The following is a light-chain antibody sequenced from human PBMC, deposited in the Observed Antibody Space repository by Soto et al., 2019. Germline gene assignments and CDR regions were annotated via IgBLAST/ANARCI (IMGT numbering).Light chain of an antibody. V-gene: IGKV3-15*01. J-gene: IGKJ2*01. CDR1: QSVSSN. Sequence: EIGMTQSPATLSVSPVERATLSCRASQSVSSNLAWYQQKPGQAPRLLIYGASTRATGIPARFSGSGSGTEFTLTISSLQSEDFAVYYCQQYNNWPRTFGQGTKLEIK. CDR3: QQYNNWPRT. CDR2: GAS.